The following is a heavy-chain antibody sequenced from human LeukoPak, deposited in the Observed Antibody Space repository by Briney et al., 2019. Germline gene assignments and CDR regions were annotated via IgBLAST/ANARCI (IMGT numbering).Heavy chain of an antibody. CDR1: GGSISSYY. J-gene: IGHJ4*02. CDR3: ARDLAVTGFDY. V-gene: IGHV4-59*01. CDR2: IYYSGST. Sequence: PSETLSLTCTVSGGSISSYYWSWIRQPPGKGLEWIGYIYYSGSTNYNPSLKSRVTISVDTSKNQFSLKLSSVTAADTAVYYCARDLAVTGFDYWGQGTLVTVSS. D-gene: IGHD6-19*01.